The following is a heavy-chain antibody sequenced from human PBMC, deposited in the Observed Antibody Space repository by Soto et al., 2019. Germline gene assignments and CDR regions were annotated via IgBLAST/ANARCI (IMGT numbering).Heavy chain of an antibody. D-gene: IGHD3-22*01. CDR2: IKPDGSEK. V-gene: IGHV3-7*04. CDR3: ARGDYYDISGPFSDAFDI. J-gene: IGHJ3*02. Sequence: PGGSLRLSCAASGFTFSSYGMHWVRQAPGKGPEWVANIKPDGSEKWYVDSVKGRYTISRDNAKNSLYLQVNSLRADDTAIYYCARGDYYDISGPFSDAFDIWGQGTMVTVSS. CDR1: GFTFSSYG.